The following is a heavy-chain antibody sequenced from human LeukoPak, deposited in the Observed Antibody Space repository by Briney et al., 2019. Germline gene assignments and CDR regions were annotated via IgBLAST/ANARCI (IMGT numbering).Heavy chain of an antibody. CDR3: TTDGCSGGGCFSGHY. Sequence: PGGSLRLSCAASGFTFSKAWMSWVRQAPGKGLELVGSIKSKTDGGATDYAAPVKGRFTISRDDSKNTLYLHMNSPKTDDTAVYYCTTDGCSGGGCFSGHYWGQGTLVTVSS. CDR1: GFTFSKAW. V-gene: IGHV3-15*01. D-gene: IGHD2-15*01. CDR2: IKSKTDGGAT. J-gene: IGHJ4*02.